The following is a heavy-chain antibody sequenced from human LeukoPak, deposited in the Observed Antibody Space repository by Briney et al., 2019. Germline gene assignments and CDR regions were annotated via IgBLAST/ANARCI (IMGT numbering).Heavy chain of an antibody. CDR2: INHSGST. V-gene: IGHV4-34*01. D-gene: IGHD2-2*02. CDR3: VSEDIVVVPAAIGGA. CDR1: GGSFSGYY. J-gene: IGHJ5*02. Sequence: SETLSLTCAVYGGSFSGYYWSWIRQPPGKGLEWIGEINHSGSTNYNPSLKSRVTISVDTSKNQFSLKLSSVTAADTAVYYCVSEDIVVVPAAIGGAWGQGTLVTVSS.